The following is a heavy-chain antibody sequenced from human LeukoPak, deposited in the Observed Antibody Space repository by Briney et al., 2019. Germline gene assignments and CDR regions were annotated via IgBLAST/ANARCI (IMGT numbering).Heavy chain of an antibody. D-gene: IGHD6-13*01. CDR1: GGSISSYY. Sequence: PSETLSLTCTVSGGSISSYYWSWIRQPPGKGLEWIGYIYYSGSTNYNPSLKSRVTISVDTSKNQFSLKLSSVTAADTAVYYCARARYSSSWIDYWGQGTLVTVSS. J-gene: IGHJ4*02. CDR3: ARARYSSSWIDY. CDR2: IYYSGST. V-gene: IGHV4-59*01.